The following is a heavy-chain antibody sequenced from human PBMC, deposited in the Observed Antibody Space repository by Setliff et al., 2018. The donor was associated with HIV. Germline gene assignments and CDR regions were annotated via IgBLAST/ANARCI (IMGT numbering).Heavy chain of an antibody. D-gene: IGHD1-26*01. V-gene: IGHV1-46*02. CDR2: VNPSGGGT. CDR1: GYTFKNYF. Sequence: ASVKVSCKAFGYTFKNYFIHWVRQAPGQGLEWMGIVNPSGGGTTYVQTFQGRVNMTRDTSTSTVYIELSSLKSEDTAVYYCAREAVLFGGSYRFDYWGQGTLVTVSS. CDR3: AREAVLFGGSYRFDY. J-gene: IGHJ4*02.